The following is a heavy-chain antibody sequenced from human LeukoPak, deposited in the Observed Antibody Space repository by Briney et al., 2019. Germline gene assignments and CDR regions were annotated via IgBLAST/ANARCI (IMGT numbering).Heavy chain of an antibody. CDR1: GFTFSSYS. CDR2: ISSSSSYI. J-gene: IGHJ4*02. Sequence: GASLRLSCAASGFTFSSYSMNWVRQAPGKGLGWVSSISSSSSYIYYADSVKGRFTISRDNAKNSLYLQMNSLRDDDTAVYYCARGSYDSSGYYYLIRQHFDYWGQGTLVTVSS. D-gene: IGHD3-22*01. V-gene: IGHV3-21*01. CDR3: ARGSYDSSGYYYLIRQHFDY.